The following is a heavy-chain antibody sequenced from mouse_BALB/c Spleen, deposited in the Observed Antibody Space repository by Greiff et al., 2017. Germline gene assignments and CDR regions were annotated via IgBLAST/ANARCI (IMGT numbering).Heavy chain of an antibody. V-gene: IGHV1-77*01. CDR2: IYPGSGST. CDR3: ARFRYDGTY. CDR1: GYTFTDYV. D-gene: IGHD2-14*01. J-gene: IGHJ3*01. Sequence: QVHVKQSGPELVKPGASVKMSCKASGYTFTDYVISWVKQRTGQGLEWIGEIYPGSGSTYYNEKFKGKATLTADKSSNTAYMQLSSLTSEDSAVYFCARFRYDGTYWGQGTLVTVSA.